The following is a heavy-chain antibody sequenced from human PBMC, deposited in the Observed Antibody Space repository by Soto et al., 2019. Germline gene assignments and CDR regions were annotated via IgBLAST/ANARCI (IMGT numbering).Heavy chain of an antibody. V-gene: IGHV4-31*03. D-gene: IGHD3-22*01. CDR2: VYFSGNT. Sequence: PSETLSLTSTVSGGSISSSSYSWSWIRQHPGKGLEWIGYVYFSGNTDYNPSLKSRVTISVDTSKKQFSLRLTSVTVADTAVYYCARLGYDSSGYPSWFDPWGQGTLVTVSS. CDR3: ARLGYDSSGYPSWFDP. CDR1: GGSISSSSYS. J-gene: IGHJ5*02.